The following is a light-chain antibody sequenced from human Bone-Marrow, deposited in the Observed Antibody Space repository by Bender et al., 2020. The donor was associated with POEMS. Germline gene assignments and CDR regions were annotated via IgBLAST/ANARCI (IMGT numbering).Light chain of an antibody. V-gene: IGLV1-47*01. CDR2: RNN. CDR1: SSNIGSNF. Sequence: QSVLTQPPSASGTPGQTVTISCSGSSSNIGSNFVFWYQQFPGTAPKVLIYRNNQRPSGVPDRFSGSRSGTSASLAISGLRSEDEADYYCAAWDDSLTGVVFGGGTKLTVL. CDR3: AAWDDSLTGVV. J-gene: IGLJ2*01.